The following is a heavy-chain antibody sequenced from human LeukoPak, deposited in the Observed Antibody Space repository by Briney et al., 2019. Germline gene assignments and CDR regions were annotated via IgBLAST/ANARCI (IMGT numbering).Heavy chain of an antibody. CDR3: ARADIVVVPAAMWDNYYYYYMDV. D-gene: IGHD2-2*01. Sequence: ASVKVSCKASGYTFTSYYMHWVRQAPGQGLEWMGWINPNSGGTNYAQKFQGRVTMTRDTSISTAYMELSRLRSDDTAVYYCARADIVVVPAAMWDNYYYYYMDVWGKGTTVTVSS. J-gene: IGHJ6*03. CDR1: GYTFTSYY. CDR2: INPNSGGT. V-gene: IGHV1-2*02.